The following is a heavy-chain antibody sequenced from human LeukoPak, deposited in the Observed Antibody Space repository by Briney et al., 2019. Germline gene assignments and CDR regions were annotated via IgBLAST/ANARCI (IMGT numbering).Heavy chain of an antibody. D-gene: IGHD1-26*01. J-gene: IGHJ6*03. Sequence: SETLSLTCTVSGASISGYYWSWIWQPAGKGLEWIGRIHTSGTSNYNPSLKSRVTMSVDTSKNQFSLKLSSVTAADTAVYYCAGSYYYYYTADHYYMDVWGKGTTVTISS. CDR1: GASISGYY. V-gene: IGHV4-4*07. CDR2: IHTSGTS. CDR3: AGSYYYYYTADHYYMDV.